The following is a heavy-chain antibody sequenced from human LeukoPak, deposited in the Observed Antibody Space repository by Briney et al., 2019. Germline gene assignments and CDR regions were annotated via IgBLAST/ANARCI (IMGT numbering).Heavy chain of an antibody. CDR3: AKKAQYNGNYPLDY. Sequence: GGSLRLSCAASGFTFTSYSMSWVRQAPGKGLEWVSGTSDRGDYTYYADSVKGRFTISRDNSKNTLYLQMNGLRAEDTALYFCAKKAQYNGNYPLDYWAREPWSPSPQ. J-gene: IGHJ4*02. V-gene: IGHV3-23*01. CDR2: TSDRGDYT. D-gene: IGHD1-26*01. CDR1: GFTFTSYS.